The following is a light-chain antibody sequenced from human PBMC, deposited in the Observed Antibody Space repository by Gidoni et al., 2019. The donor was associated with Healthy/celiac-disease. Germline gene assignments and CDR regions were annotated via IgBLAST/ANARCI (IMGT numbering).Light chain of an antibody. V-gene: IGLV4-69*02. CDR1: SGNGSYA. J-gene: IGLJ3*02. CDR3: QTWGTGIWV. Sequence: QMVLTQPPSASASMGASVTPTCTLGSGNGSYAIAWHQQQPETGPRYLMKLNSAGSHSKGDGIPDRFSGSSSGAERYLTISSLQSEDEADYYCQTWGTGIWVFGGGTKLTVL. CDR2: LNSAGSH.